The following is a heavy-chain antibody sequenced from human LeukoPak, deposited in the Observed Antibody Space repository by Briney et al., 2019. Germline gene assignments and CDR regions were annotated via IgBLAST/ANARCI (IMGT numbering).Heavy chain of an antibody. D-gene: IGHD5-24*01. CDR3: ARARPEMATTELAGRCYFDY. Sequence: GRSLRLSCAASGFTFDDYAMHWVRQAPGKGLEWVSGISWNSGSIGYADSVKGRITISRDNAKNSLYLQMNSLRAEDTALYYCARARPEMATTELAGRCYFDYWGQGTLVTVSS. CDR1: GFTFDDYA. J-gene: IGHJ4*02. CDR2: ISWNSGSI. V-gene: IGHV3-9*01.